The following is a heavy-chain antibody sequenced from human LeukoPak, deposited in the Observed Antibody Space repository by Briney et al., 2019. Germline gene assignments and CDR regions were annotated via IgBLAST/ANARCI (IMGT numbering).Heavy chain of an antibody. Sequence: SQTLSLTCTVSGGSISSGSYYWSWIRQPAGKGLEWIGRIYTSGSTNYNPSLKSRVTISVDTSKNQFSLKLSSVTAADTAVYYCARTYYDFWSGYYSASTTNYGIDVWGQGTTVTVSS. CDR3: ARTYYDFWSGYYSASTTNYGIDV. D-gene: IGHD3-3*01. CDR1: GGSISSGSYY. CDR2: IYTSGST. J-gene: IGHJ6*02. V-gene: IGHV4-61*02.